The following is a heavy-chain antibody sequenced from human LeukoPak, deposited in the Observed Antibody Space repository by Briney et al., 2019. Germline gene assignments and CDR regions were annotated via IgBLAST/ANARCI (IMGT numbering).Heavy chain of an antibody. V-gene: IGHV3-43*02. CDR2: ISGDGSMT. CDR1: GFTFGDYA. CDR3: AKGGPYYDGSGPLHV. D-gene: IGHD3-22*01. J-gene: IGHJ6*04. Sequence: PGGSLRLSCAASGFTFGDYAMHWVRQVPGEGLEWVSLISGDGSMTYYADSVKGRFTISRVNSKNSLYLQLNSLTTEDTAFFYCAKGGPYYDGSGPLHVWGKGTTVTVSS.